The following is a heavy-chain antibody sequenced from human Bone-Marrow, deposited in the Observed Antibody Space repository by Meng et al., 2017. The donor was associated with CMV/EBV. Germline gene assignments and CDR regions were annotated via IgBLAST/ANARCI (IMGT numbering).Heavy chain of an antibody. J-gene: IGHJ4*02. Sequence: ASVKVSCKASGYMFISYDINWVRQAPGQGLEWMGWVNPDSTNIGVAQKFQGRVIFTTNTSIRTAYMELSSLRSEDTAVYYCARGGSSWSRGPYFDSWGQGTLVTFSS. CDR2: VNPDSTNI. V-gene: IGHV1-8*03. D-gene: IGHD6-13*01. CDR1: GYMFISYD. CDR3: ARGGSSWSRGPYFDS.